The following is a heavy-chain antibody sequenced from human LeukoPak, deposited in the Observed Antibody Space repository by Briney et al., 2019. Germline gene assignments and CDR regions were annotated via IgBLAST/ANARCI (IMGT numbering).Heavy chain of an antibody. Sequence: GGSLRLSCAASGFTLSNHWMTWVRQAPGKGLEWVARIKQDGSEKHYVDSVKGRFTISRDNAKNSLYLQMNSLRAEDTAVYYCAELGITMIGGVWGKGTTVTISS. CDR3: AELGITMIGGV. D-gene: IGHD3-10*02. V-gene: IGHV3-7*01. J-gene: IGHJ6*04. CDR2: IKQDGSEK. CDR1: GFTLSNHW.